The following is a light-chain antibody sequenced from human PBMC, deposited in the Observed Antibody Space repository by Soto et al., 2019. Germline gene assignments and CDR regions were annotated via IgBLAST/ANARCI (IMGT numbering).Light chain of an antibody. Sequence: EIELTQSPGTLSLSPVERATLSCRASQSVSSSYLAWYQQKPGQAPRLLIYGASSRATGIPDRFSGSGSGTDFTLTISRLEPEDFAVYYCQQYGSSPVTFGQGTKVEIK. CDR3: QQYGSSPVT. CDR1: QSVSSSY. CDR2: GAS. V-gene: IGKV3-20*01. J-gene: IGKJ1*01.